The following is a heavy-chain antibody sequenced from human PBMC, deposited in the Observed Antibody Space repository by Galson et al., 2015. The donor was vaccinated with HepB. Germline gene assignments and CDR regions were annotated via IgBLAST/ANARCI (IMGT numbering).Heavy chain of an antibody. Sequence: SLRLSCAAYGFTFSSYSMNWVRQAPGKGLEWVSSISSSSGYIYYADSVKGRFTISRDNAKNSLYLQMNSLRAEDTAVYYCARVLWCGELFLGDAFDIWGQGTMVTVSS. CDR1: GFTFSSYS. CDR3: ARVLWCGELFLGDAFDI. J-gene: IGHJ3*02. D-gene: IGHD3-10*01. CDR2: ISSSSGYI. V-gene: IGHV3-21*01.